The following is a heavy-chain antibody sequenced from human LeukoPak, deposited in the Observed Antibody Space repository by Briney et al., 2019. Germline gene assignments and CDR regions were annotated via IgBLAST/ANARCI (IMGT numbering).Heavy chain of an antibody. D-gene: IGHD6-19*01. V-gene: IGHV3-30*02. Sequence: GGSLRLSCAASGFTFSSYGMHWVRQAPGKGLEWVAFIRYDGSNKYYADSVKGRFTISRDNSKNTLYLQMDSLRAEDTAVYYCAKVHPGYSSGWKEVGAFDIWGQGTMVTVSS. CDR3: AKVHPGYSSGWKEVGAFDI. J-gene: IGHJ3*02. CDR2: IRYDGSNK. CDR1: GFTFSSYG.